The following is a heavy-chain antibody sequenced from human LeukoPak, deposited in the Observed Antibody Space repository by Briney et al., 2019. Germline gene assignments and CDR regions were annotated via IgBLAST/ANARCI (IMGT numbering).Heavy chain of an antibody. D-gene: IGHD3-3*01. CDR1: GGSISSSNW. Sequence: SGTLSLTCAVSGGSISSSNWWSWVRQPPGKGLEWIGEIYHSGSTNYNPSLKSRVTISVDTSKNQFSLKLSSVTAADTAVYYCARVPLRSFMDVWGKGITVTVSS. CDR3: ARVPLRSFMDV. CDR2: IYHSGST. V-gene: IGHV4-4*02. J-gene: IGHJ6*03.